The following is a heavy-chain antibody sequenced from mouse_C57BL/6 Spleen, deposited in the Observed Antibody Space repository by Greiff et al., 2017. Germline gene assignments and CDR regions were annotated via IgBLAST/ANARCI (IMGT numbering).Heavy chain of an antibody. CDR2: INPSSGYT. CDR1: GYTFTSYW. CDR3: ARSIASVVAPDV. Sequence: QVQLKESGAELAKPGASVKLSCKASGYTFTSYWMHWVKQRPGQGLEWIGYINPSSGYTKYTQKFKDKATLTADKSSSPAYMQLSSLTYEDSAVYDCARSIASVVAPDVWGTGTTVTVSS. V-gene: IGHV1-7*01. J-gene: IGHJ1*02. D-gene: IGHD1-1*01.